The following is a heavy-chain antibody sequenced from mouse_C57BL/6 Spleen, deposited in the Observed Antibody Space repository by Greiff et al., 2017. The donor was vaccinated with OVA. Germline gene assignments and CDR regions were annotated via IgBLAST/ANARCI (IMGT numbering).Heavy chain of an antibody. J-gene: IGHJ3*01. CDR3: ARAGGNSITAY. CDR1: GYTFTSYW. CDR2: IDPSDSYT. Sequence: QVQLQQSGAELVRPGTSVKLSCKASGYTFTSYWMHWVKQRPGQGLEWIGVIDPSDSYTNYNQKFKGKATLTVDTSSSTAYMQLSSLTSEDSAVYYCARAGGNSITAYWGQGTLVTVSA. V-gene: IGHV1-59*01. D-gene: IGHD1-2*01.